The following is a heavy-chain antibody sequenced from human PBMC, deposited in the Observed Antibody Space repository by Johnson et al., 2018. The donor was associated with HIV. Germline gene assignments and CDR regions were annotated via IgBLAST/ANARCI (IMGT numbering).Heavy chain of an antibody. CDR2: IWYDGSNK. J-gene: IGHJ3*02. V-gene: IGHV3-33*08. CDR1: GFTFSNYW. CDR3: TRGLDYYDSTGFRSASFDI. Sequence: QMQLVESGGGLVQPGGSLRLSCAASGFTFSNYWMSWVRQAPGKGLEWVAVIWYDGSNKYYADSVKGRFTISRDNSKNTLYLQMNSLRAEDTAVYYCTRGLDYYDSTGFRSASFDIWGQGTMVTVSS. D-gene: IGHD3-22*01.